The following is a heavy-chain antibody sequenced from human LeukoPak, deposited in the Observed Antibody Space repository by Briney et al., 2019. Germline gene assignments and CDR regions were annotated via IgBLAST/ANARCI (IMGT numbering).Heavy chain of an antibody. D-gene: IGHD3-3*01. Sequence: ASVKVSCKASGDTFNNYAISWVRQAPGQGLEWMGGIIPIFGTTQYAQKFQGRVTITADESTSTAYMELSSLRSEDTAVYYCARESQYEFDYWGQGTLVTVSS. J-gene: IGHJ4*02. CDR1: GDTFNNYA. V-gene: IGHV1-69*13. CDR2: IIPIFGTT. CDR3: ARESQYEFDY.